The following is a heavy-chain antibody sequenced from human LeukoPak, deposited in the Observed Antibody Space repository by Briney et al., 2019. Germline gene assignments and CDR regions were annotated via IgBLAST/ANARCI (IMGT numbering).Heavy chain of an antibody. J-gene: IGHJ4*02. D-gene: IGHD2-15*01. CDR2: ISSSGSTI. V-gene: IGHV3-48*03. CDR1: GFTFSSYE. Sequence: GGSLRLSCAASGFTFSSYEMNWVRQAPGKGPEWVSYISSSGSTIYYADSVKGRFTISRDNAKNSLYLQMNSLRAEDTAVYYCAREGFGRMVDYWGQGTLVTVSS. CDR3: AREGFGRMVDY.